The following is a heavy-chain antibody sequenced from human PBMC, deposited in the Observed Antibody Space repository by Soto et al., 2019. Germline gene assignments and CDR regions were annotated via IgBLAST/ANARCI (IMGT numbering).Heavy chain of an antibody. J-gene: IGHJ6*02. CDR3: ARLYPGSGWPYHYYGMDV. CDR1: GFTFSTYW. Sequence: GVSLRLSCAASGFTFSTYWMSWVRQAPGKGLEWVAKIKQDGGDTYYVDSVKGRFTISRDNDENSVYLQMNSLRAEDTAVYYCARLYPGSGWPYHYYGMDVWGQGTTGTV. D-gene: IGHD6-19*01. V-gene: IGHV3-7*01. CDR2: IKQDGGDT.